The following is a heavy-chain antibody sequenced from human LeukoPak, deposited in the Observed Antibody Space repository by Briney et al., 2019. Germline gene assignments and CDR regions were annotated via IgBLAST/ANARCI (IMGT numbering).Heavy chain of an antibody. CDR3: ARVAIGWYMDV. J-gene: IGHJ6*03. CDR1: GFTFSSHW. CDR2: IKQDGSEK. Sequence: PGGSLRLSCAASGFTFSSHWMSWVRQAPGKGLEWVANIKQDGSEKYYVDSVKGRFTISRDNAKNSLYLQMNSLRAEDTAVYYCARVAIGWYMDVWGKGTTVTVSS. V-gene: IGHV3-7*01.